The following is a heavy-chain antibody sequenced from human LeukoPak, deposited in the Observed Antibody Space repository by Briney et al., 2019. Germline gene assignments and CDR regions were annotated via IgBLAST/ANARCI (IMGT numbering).Heavy chain of an antibody. CDR1: GGTFSRYA. D-gene: IGHD2-2*01. CDR2: IIPIFGTA. J-gene: IGHJ5*02. CDR3: ARAVGVVPAVGPLKWFDP. V-gene: IGHV1-69*13. Sequence: SVKVSCKASGGTFSRYAISWVRQVPGQGLEWMGGIIPIFGTANYAQKFQGRVTNTADESTSTAYMELSSLRSEDTAVYYCARAVGVVPAVGPLKWFDPWGQGTLVTVSS.